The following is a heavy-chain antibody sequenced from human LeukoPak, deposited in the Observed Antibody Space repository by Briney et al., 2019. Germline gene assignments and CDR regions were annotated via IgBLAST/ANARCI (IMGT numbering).Heavy chain of an antibody. Sequence: ASVKVSCKASGYTFTSYAMHWVRQAPGQRLEWMGWINAGNGNTKYSQKFQGRVTIARDTSASTAYMELSSLRSEDTAVYYCARELKFGESPGPKGFDYWGQGTLVTVSS. CDR2: INAGNGNT. CDR3: ARELKFGESPGPKGFDY. V-gene: IGHV1-3*01. CDR1: GYTFTSYA. J-gene: IGHJ4*02. D-gene: IGHD3-10*01.